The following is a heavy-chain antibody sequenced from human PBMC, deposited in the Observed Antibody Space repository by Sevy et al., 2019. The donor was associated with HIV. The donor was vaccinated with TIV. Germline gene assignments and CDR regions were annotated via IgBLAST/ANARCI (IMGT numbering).Heavy chain of an antibody. J-gene: IGHJ5*02. Sequence: SETLSLTCTVSGGSINSGDYYWSWIRQSPGKGLEWIGYVYYSGSTYYNPSLRSRVTISIDTSKNQVSLKLHSVTAADTAIYYCARDRGYGDSDPHNWFDPWGQGTQVTVSS. D-gene: IGHD4-17*01. CDR3: ARDRGYGDSDPHNWFDP. CDR1: GGSINSGDYY. CDR2: VYYSGST. V-gene: IGHV4-30-4*01.